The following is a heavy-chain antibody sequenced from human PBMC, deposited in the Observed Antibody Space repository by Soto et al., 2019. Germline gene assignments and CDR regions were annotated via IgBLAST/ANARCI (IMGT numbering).Heavy chain of an antibody. CDR1: GFTFSSYW. CDR3: ARDETTYYYDSSGYSYNYYYYGMDV. D-gene: IGHD3-22*01. CDR2: INSDGSST. V-gene: IGHV3-74*01. Sequence: GGSLRLSCAASGFTFSSYWMHWVRQAPGKGLVWVSRINSDGSSTSYADSVKGRFTISRDNAKNTLYLQMNSLRAEDTAVYYCARDETTYYYDSSGYSYNYYYYGMDVWGQGTTVTVSS. J-gene: IGHJ6*02.